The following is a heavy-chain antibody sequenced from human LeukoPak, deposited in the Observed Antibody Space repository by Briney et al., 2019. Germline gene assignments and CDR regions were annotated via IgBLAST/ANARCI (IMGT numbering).Heavy chain of an antibody. CDR1: GFTFSTYW. J-gene: IGHJ5*01. CDR3: ATLEGSGWSDF. V-gene: IGHV3-74*01. CDR2: INSDGSST. D-gene: IGHD6-19*01. Sequence: PGGSLRLSCIASGFTFSTYWMHWVRQAPGKGLVWVSRINSDGSSTNYADSVKGRFTISRDNAKNTLYLRMDSLRAEDTAVYYCATLEGSGWSDFWGQGTLVTVSS.